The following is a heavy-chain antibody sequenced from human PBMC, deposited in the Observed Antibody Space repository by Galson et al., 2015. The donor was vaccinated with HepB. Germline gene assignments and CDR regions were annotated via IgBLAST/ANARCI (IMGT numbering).Heavy chain of an antibody. CDR2: INPSGGST. D-gene: IGHD3-22*01. J-gene: IGHJ1*01. CDR3: ARGYYDSSGYYYVTQYFQH. Sequence: SVKVSCKASGYTFTSYYMHWVRQAPGQGLEWMGIINPSGGSTSYAQKFQGRVTMTRDTSTSTVYMELSSLRYEDTAVYYCARGYYDSSGYYYVTQYFQHWGQGTLVTVSS. V-gene: IGHV1-46*01. CDR1: GYTFTSYY.